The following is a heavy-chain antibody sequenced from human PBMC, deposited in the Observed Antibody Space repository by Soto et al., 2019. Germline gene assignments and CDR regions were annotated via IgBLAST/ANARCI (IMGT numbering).Heavy chain of an antibody. CDR3: ARGLGDSVWARYRYTHYFVY. Sequence: SETLSLTCAVYGGSFSGYYWSWVRQPPGKGLEWIGEINHSGSTNYNPSLKSRVTISVDTSKNQFSLKLSSVTAADTAVYYCARGLGDSVWARYRYTHYFVYRGHGPLVTVSS. CDR1: GGSFSGYY. J-gene: IGHJ4*01. CDR2: INHSGST. D-gene: IGHD3-16*02. V-gene: IGHV4-34*01.